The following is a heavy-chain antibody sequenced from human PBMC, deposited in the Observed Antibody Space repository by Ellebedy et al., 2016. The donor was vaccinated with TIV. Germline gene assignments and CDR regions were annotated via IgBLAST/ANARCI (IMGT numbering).Heavy chain of an antibody. Sequence: ASVKVSCXASGDTFSSYAFSWVRQAPGQGLEWMGGIVPIFGSGIHAQKFQGRVTITADESTSTVYMELSSLRSEDTAVYYCARGGDYQLGSWYYYMDVWGKGTTVTVSS. CDR3: ARGGDYQLGSWYYYMDV. V-gene: IGHV1-69*13. CDR1: GDTFSSYA. D-gene: IGHD2-2*01. J-gene: IGHJ6*03. CDR2: IVPIFGSG.